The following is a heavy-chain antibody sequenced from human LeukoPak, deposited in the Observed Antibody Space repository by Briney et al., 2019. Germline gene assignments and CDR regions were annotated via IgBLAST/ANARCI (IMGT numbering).Heavy chain of an antibody. CDR3: ARSTMGARRKYDY. J-gene: IGHJ4*02. CDR1: RDAFTTYD. Sequence: GASVKVSCKASRDAFTTYDFNWVRQATGQGLEWMGWLNPNSGNTGYVQKFQARVTMTMNTSISTAYMELTSLTSEDTAVYYCARSTMGARRKYDYWGQGTLVTVSS. V-gene: IGHV1-8*01. CDR2: LNPNSGNT. D-gene: IGHD1-26*01.